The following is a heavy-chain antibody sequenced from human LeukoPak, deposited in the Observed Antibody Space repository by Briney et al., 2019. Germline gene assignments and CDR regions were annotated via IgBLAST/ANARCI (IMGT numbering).Heavy chain of an antibody. Sequence: AGGSLRLSCAASGFTFSSYGMHWVRQAPGKGLEWVSYISSSSSTIYYADSVKGRFTISRDNAKNSLYLQMNSLRDEDTAVYYCARGAGNSYGSMVYWGQGTLVTVSS. CDR2: ISSSSSTI. CDR1: GFTFSSYG. CDR3: ARGAGNSYGSMVY. J-gene: IGHJ4*02. D-gene: IGHD5-18*01. V-gene: IGHV3-48*02.